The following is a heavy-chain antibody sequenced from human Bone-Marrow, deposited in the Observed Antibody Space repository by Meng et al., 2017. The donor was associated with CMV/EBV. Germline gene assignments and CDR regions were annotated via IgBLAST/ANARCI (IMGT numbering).Heavy chain of an antibody. D-gene: IGHD2/OR15-2a*01. Sequence: QVQLQESGPGLVKPSETLSLTCTVSGGSIDSYYWSWLRQPPGKGLEWIGYVYYSGSTNYNPSLKSRVTMSVDTSKNQYSLRLSSVTAADAALYYCARAMKGYYYYFDYWGQGTLVTVSS. V-gene: IGHV4-59*01. CDR3: ARAMKGYYYYFDY. CDR2: VYYSGST. J-gene: IGHJ4*02. CDR1: GGSIDSYY.